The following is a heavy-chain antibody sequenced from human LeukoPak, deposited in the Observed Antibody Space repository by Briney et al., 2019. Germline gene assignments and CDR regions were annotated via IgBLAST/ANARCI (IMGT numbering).Heavy chain of an antibody. CDR1: GGSISSSSYY. J-gene: IGHJ4*02. CDR3: ARDYGSGSYFQSTAFDY. V-gene: IGHV4-39*07. Sequence: SETLSLTCTVSGGSISSSSYYWGWIRQPPGKGLEWIGSIYYSGSTYYNPSLKSRVTISVDTSKNQFSLKLSSVTAADTAVYYCARDYGSGSYFQSTAFDYWGQGTLVTVSS. CDR2: IYYSGST. D-gene: IGHD3-10*01.